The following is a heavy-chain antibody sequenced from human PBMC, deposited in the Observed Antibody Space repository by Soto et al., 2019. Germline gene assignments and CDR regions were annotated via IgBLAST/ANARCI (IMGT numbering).Heavy chain of an antibody. V-gene: IGHV4-30-4*01. Sequence: SETLSLTCTVSGGSISSDDYYWSWIRQPPGKGLEWIGYIYYSGSTDYNPSLKSRVTISIDTSKNQFSLKLSSVTAADTAVYYCARDHYGSGSFYNWYFDVWGRGNLVTVSS. CDR1: GGSISSDDYY. J-gene: IGHJ2*01. CDR3: ARDHYGSGSFYNWYFDV. CDR2: IYYSGST. D-gene: IGHD3-10*01.